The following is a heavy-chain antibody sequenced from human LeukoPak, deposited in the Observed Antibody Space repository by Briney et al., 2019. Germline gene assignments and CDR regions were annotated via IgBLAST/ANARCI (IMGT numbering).Heavy chain of an antibody. Sequence: PGGSLRLSCAVSGFSVSDKYMSWVRQAPGKGLEGVSVFYTGGDKYYAAFVKGRFTISRDNSNNMVSLQMNSLTVEDTALYYCAGGQMFTSGGFDNWGQGTLVTVSS. CDR1: GFSVSDKY. CDR3: AGGQMFTSGGFDN. V-gene: IGHV3-53*01. J-gene: IGHJ4*02. CDR2: FYTGGDK. D-gene: IGHD6-19*01.